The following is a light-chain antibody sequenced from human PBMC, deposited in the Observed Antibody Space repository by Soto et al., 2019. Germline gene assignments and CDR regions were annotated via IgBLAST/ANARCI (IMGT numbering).Light chain of an antibody. Sequence: DIPMTQSHSTLSASAGDRFTISCRASQSISVWLAWYQQKAGKAPNLLIYKASRLESGVPSRFSGSGSETEFTLTSSGLQPGDSATYYCQQYNSYSPTFGQGTKVDIK. CDR1: QSISVW. CDR2: KAS. CDR3: QQYNSYSPT. J-gene: IGKJ1*01. V-gene: IGKV1-5*03.